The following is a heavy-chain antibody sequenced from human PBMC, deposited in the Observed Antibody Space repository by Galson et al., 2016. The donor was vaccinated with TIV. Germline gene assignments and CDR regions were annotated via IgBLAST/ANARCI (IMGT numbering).Heavy chain of an antibody. CDR1: GGTFSTYV. CDR2: INPIFGTA. Sequence: SVKVSCKASGGTFSTYVFSWLRQAPGQGLEWMGVINPIFGTANYAQTFQGRLTITADESTSSAYMELSSLRSEDTAVYFCATDRNTALDTSSYYYGMDVWGQGTPVTVSS. J-gene: IGHJ6*02. D-gene: IGHD5-18*01. CDR3: ATDRNTALDTSSYYYGMDV. V-gene: IGHV1-69*13.